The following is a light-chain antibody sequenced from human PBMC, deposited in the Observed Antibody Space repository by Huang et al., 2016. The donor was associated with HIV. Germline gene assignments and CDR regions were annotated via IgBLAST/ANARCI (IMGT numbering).Light chain of an antibody. Sequence: DVQMTQSPSSLSASVGDRVTITCRASQIISNFLNCFQQKPGKAPNLLIYGASTWQTGVTARFIGRGSETDFSRTISSLQPEEFVTYYCRQTLNFPPTFGQGTKV. CDR2: GAS. CDR3: RQTLNFPPT. CDR1: QIISNF. V-gene: IGKV1-39*01. J-gene: IGKJ1*01.